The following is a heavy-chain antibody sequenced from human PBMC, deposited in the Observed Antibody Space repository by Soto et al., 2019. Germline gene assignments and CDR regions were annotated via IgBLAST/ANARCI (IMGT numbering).Heavy chain of an antibody. J-gene: IGHJ5*02. D-gene: IGHD6-13*01. CDR2: INHSGST. Sequence: SETQSITCALYGGSFSSYYWTWIRQHPETRLEWIGEINHSGSTNYNPSLKSRVTISVDTSKNQFSLKLTSVTAADTAVYYCARLSGYSSSRYRDNWFDPWGQGTLVTVSS. CDR3: ARLSGYSSSRYRDNWFDP. V-gene: IGHV4-34*01. CDR1: GGSFSSYY.